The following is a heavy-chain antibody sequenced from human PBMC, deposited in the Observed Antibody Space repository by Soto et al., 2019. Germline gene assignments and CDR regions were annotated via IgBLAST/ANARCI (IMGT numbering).Heavy chain of an antibody. D-gene: IGHD6-19*01. J-gene: IGHJ5*02. CDR3: ARGGSGGWYDWFDP. CDR1: GSPSSDSA. CDR2: INHSGST. Sequence: ETRSPPGPSLGSPSSDSAWSWIRQPPGKGLEWIGEINHSGSTNYNPALKSRVTISVDTSKNQFSLKLSSVTAADAAVYYCARGGSGGWYDWFDPWGQGTLVTVSS. V-gene: IGHV4-34*01.